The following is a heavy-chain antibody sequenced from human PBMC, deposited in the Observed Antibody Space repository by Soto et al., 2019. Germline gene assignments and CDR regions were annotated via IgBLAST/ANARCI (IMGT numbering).Heavy chain of an antibody. D-gene: IGHD3-22*01. J-gene: IGHJ4*02. CDR3: AKEAYYYDSSGYPGPLDY. CDR1: GFTFSSYA. CDR2: ISGSGGST. Sequence: GGSLRLSCAASGFTFSSYAMSWVRQAPGKGLEWVSAISGSGGSTYYADSVKGRFTISRDNSKNTLYLQMNSLRAEDTAVYYCAKEAYYYDSSGYPGPLDYWGQGTLVNVSS. V-gene: IGHV3-23*01.